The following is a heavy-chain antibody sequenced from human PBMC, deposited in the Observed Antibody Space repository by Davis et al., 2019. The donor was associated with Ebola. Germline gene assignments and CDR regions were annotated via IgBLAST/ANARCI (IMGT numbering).Heavy chain of an antibody. CDR3: ARDTTYYDFWSGYYYYYYGMDV. J-gene: IGHJ6*02. V-gene: IGHV3-43*02. Sequence: GGSLRLSCAASGFTFDDYAMHWVRQAPGKGLEWVSLISGDGGSTYYVDSVKGRFTISRDNAKNSLYLQMNSLRAEDTAVYYCARDTTYYDFWSGYYYYYYGMDVWGQGTTVTVSS. CDR1: GFTFDDYA. D-gene: IGHD3-3*01. CDR2: ISGDGGST.